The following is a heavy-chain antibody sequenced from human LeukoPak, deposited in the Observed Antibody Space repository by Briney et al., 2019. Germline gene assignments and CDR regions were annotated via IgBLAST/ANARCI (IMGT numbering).Heavy chain of an antibody. J-gene: IGHJ4*02. CDR1: GFTFSSYW. V-gene: IGHV3-7*01. CDR2: IKQDGSEK. Sequence: TGGSLRLSCAASGFTFSSYWMSWVRQAPGKGLEWVANIKQDGSEKYYVDSVKGRFTISRDNAKNSLYLQMNSLRAEDTAVYYCARDRNYYDSSGYTNYFDYWGQGTLVTVSS. D-gene: IGHD3-22*01. CDR3: ARDRNYYDSSGYTNYFDY.